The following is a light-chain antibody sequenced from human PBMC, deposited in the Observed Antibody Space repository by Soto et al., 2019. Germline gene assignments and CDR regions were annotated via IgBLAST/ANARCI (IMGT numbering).Light chain of an antibody. J-gene: IGKJ4*01. CDR3: QQCGSSPLT. CDR2: GAS. CDR1: QSVSSSY. V-gene: IGKV3-20*01. Sequence: EIVLTQFPGTLSLSPGESATLSCRASQSVSSSYLAWYQQKPGQAPRVLIYGASSRASGIPDRFSGSGSGTDFTLTIGRLEPEDFAVYYCQQCGSSPLTFGGGTRVEIK.